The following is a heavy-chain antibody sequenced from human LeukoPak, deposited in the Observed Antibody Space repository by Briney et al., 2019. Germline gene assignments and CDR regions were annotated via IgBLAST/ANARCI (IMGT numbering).Heavy chain of an antibody. CDR1: GGSISSYY. CDR3: ARTAGWSFGFDY. CDR2: IYNSGST. Sequence: SETLSLTCTVSGGSISSYYWSWIRQPAGKGLEWIGHIYNSGSTNYNPSLKGRVTISGDTSKNQFSLKLSSVTAADTAVYYCARTAGWSFGFDYWGQGTLVTVSS. J-gene: IGHJ4*02. D-gene: IGHD1-26*01. V-gene: IGHV4-4*07.